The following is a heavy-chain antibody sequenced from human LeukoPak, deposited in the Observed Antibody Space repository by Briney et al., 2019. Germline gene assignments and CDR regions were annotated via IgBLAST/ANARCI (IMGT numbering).Heavy chain of an antibody. D-gene: IGHD2-2*01. CDR3: AKDPRLFGYCSSTSCPGGDY. J-gene: IGHJ4*02. V-gene: IGHV3-23*01. CDR2: ISGSGGST. CDR1: GFTFSGYA. Sequence: PGGSLRLSCAASGFTFSGYAMSWVRQAPGKGLEWVSAISGSGGSTYYADSVKGRFTISRDNSKNTLYLQMNSLRAEDTAVYYCAKDPRLFGYCSSTSCPGGDYWGQGTLVTVSS.